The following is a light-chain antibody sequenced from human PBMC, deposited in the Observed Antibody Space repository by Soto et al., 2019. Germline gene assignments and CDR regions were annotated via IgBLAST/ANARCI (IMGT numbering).Light chain of an antibody. CDR3: QHYNSYSPWT. CDR2: DAS. J-gene: IGKJ1*01. V-gene: IGKV1-5*01. Sequence: DIQMTQSPSTLSASVGDRVTITCRASQSIRKWLAWYQQKPGKAPNLLIYDASSLGSGVPSRFSGSGSGTEFTLTISSLQPGDFATYYCQHYNSYSPWTFGQGTKVEI. CDR1: QSIRKW.